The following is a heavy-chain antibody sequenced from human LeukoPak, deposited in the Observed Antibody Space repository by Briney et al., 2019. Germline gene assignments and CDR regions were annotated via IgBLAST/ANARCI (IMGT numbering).Heavy chain of an antibody. V-gene: IGHV1-69*04. CDR3: ARDNYDSSGLFDY. Sequence: SVTVSCKASGGTFSSYAISWVRQAPGQGLEWMGRIIPILGIANYAQKFQGRVTITADKSTSTAYMELSSLRSEDTAVYYCARDNYDSSGLFDYWGQGTLVTVSS. CDR1: GGTFSSYA. CDR2: IIPILGIA. J-gene: IGHJ4*02. D-gene: IGHD3-22*01.